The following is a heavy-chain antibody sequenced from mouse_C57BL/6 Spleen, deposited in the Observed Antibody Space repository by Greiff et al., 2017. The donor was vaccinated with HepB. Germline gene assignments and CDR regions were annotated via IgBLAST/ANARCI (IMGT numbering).Heavy chain of an antibody. D-gene: IGHD4-1*01. CDR1: GYTFTDYY. CDR2: INPNNGGT. Sequence: VQLQQSGPELVKPGASVKISCKASGYTFTDYYMNWVKQSHGKSLEWIGDINPNNGGTSYNQKFKGKATLTVDKSSSTAYMELRSLTSEDSAVYYCARRLGGVAYWGQGTLVTVSA. J-gene: IGHJ3*01. CDR3: ARRLGGVAY. V-gene: IGHV1-26*01.